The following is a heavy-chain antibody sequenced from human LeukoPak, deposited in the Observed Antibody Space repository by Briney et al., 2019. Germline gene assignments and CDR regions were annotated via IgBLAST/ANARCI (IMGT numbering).Heavy chain of an antibody. J-gene: IGHJ4*02. D-gene: IGHD3-3*01. V-gene: IGHV4-59*01. CDR2: IYYSGST. CDR3: ARVRYYDFWSGYYIFDY. Sequence: SETLSLTCTVSGGSISSYYWSWIRQPPGKGLEWIGYIYYSGSTNYNPSLKGRVTISVDTSKNQFSLKLSSVTAADTAVYYCARVRYYDFWSGYYIFDYWGQGTLVTVSS. CDR1: GGSISSYY.